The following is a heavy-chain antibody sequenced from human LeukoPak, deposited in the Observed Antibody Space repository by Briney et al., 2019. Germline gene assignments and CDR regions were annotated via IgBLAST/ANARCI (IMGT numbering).Heavy chain of an antibody. J-gene: IGHJ3*02. V-gene: IGHV4-4*07. CDR1: GGSISGNY. D-gene: IGHD2-2*01. CDR2: INTSGST. Sequence: PSETLSLTCTVSGGSISGNYWSWIRQPAGKGLEWIGRINTSGSTKYNPSLKSRVTMSADTSKNQFSLNLSSLTAADTAVYYCARASCYASGNNIAFDIWGHGTMVTVSS. CDR3: ARASCYASGNNIAFDI.